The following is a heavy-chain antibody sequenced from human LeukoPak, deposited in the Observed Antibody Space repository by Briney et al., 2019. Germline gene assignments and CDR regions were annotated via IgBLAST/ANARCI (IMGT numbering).Heavy chain of an antibody. CDR2: IYTSGST. V-gene: IGHV4-4*07. D-gene: IGHD6-6*01. CDR1: GGSISSYY. J-gene: IGHJ4*02. CDR3: ASHSSSLAGPPIDY. Sequence: SETLSLTCTVSGGSISSYYWSWIRQPAGKGLEWIGRIYTSGSTNYNPTLKSRVTMSVDTSKNQFSLKLRSVTAADTAVYYCASHSSSLAGPPIDYWGQGTLVTVSS.